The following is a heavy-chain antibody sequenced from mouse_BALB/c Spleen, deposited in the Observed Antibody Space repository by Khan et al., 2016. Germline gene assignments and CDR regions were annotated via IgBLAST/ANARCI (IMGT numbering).Heavy chain of an antibody. J-gene: IGHJ2*01. CDR3: ARGTTVDY. V-gene: IGHV5-17*02. CDR1: GFTFSSFG. D-gene: IGHD1-1*01. CDR2: ISSGSSTI. Sequence: EVELVESGGGLVQPGGSRKLSCAASGFTFSSFGMHWVRQAPEKGLEWVAYISSGSSTIYYAATVKGRFTISRDNPKNTLFLQMTSLRSEDTAMYDGARGTTVDYWGQGTTLTVSS.